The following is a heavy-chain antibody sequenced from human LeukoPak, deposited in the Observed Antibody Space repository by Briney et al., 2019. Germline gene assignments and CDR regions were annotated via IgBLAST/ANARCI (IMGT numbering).Heavy chain of an antibody. D-gene: IGHD1-26*01. Sequence: GGSLRLSCAASGFTFSSYAMSWVRQAPGKGLEWVSYISSSSSTIYYADSVKGRFTISRDNAKNSLYLQMNSLRAEDTAVYYCAREGGGSYYYYYYMDVWGKGTTVTVSS. CDR2: ISSSSSTI. V-gene: IGHV3-48*01. CDR3: AREGGGSYYYYYYMDV. J-gene: IGHJ6*03. CDR1: GFTFSSYA.